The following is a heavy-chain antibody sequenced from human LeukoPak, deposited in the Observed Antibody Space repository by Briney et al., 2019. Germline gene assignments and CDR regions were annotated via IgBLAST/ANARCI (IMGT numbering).Heavy chain of an antibody. CDR3: ARGPTDFDASDI. Sequence: GGSLRLSCAASGFTISSYWMSWVRQVPGKGLESVAHIKHDGSETYYVDTVRGRFIISRDNAKNSLYLQMNSLRVEGTAVYHCARGPTDFDASDIWGHGTLVTVSS. V-gene: IGHV3-7*01. CDR2: IKHDGSET. CDR1: GFTISSYW. J-gene: IGHJ3*02.